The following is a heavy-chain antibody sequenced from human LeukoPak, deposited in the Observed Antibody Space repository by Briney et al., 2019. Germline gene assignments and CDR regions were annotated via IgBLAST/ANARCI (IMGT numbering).Heavy chain of an antibody. J-gene: IGHJ4*02. CDR3: ARSIPYGTTWYGRSDY. V-gene: IGHV3-7*03. Sequence: AGGSLRLSCAASGFPFSSYSMTWVRQSPGRGREWVANIKPDGTTKFYVDSVKGRYTISRDNALNSLYLQMNSLRAEDTAIYYCARSIPYGTTWYGRSDYWGQGTLVTVSS. CDR1: GFPFSSYS. CDR2: IKPDGTTK. D-gene: IGHD6-13*01.